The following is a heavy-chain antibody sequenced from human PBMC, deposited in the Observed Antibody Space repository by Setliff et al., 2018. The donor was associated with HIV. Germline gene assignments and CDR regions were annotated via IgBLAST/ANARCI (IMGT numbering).Heavy chain of an antibody. Sequence: PSETLSLTCTVSGASMSSYFWSWVRPTPGKGLEWIGYVLSSGSATYNPSLKSRVAMSVDTSKNQFSLSLASPTAADTAVYYCARGILFFYYMDIWGRGTTVTVSS. CDR2: VLSSGSA. J-gene: IGHJ6*03. CDR3: ARGILFFYYMDI. D-gene: IGHD2-21*01. CDR1: GASMSSYF. V-gene: IGHV4-59*08.